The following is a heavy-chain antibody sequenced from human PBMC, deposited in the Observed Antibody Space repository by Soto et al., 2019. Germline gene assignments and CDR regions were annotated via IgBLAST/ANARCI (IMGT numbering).Heavy chain of an antibody. CDR2: INSDGSST. V-gene: IGHV3-74*01. CDR3: ARVQSAWLPFDY. J-gene: IGHJ4*02. D-gene: IGHD5-12*01. Sequence: PGGSLRLSCAASGFTFSSYCMHWVRQAPGKGLVWVSRINSDGSSTSYADSVKGRFTISRDNAKNTLYLQMNSLRAEDTAVYYCARVQSAWLPFDYWGQGTLVTVSS. CDR1: GFTFSSYC.